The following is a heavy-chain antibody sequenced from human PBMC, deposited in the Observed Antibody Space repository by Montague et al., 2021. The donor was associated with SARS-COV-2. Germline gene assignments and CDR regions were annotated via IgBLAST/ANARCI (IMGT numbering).Heavy chain of an antibody. CDR2: IYHSRST. V-gene: IGHV4-38-2*02. D-gene: IGHD2-2*01. J-gene: IGHJ4*02. CDR3: ARSQDCSTTSCHFDY. CDR1: GYSISSGYY. Sequence: SETLSLTCTVSGYSISSGYYWGWSLQPPGKGLEWMVSIYHSRSTYYNPSLKSRVTISVDTSKNQFYLKLISVTAAATAVYYCARSQDCSTTSCHFDYWGQGTLVTVSS.